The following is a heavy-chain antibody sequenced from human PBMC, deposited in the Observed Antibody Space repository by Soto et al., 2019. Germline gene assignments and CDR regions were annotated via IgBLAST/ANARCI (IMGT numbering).Heavy chain of an antibody. V-gene: IGHV4-59*01. Sequence: PSETLSLTCTVTCGSISSYYWSWIRQPPGKGLEFIGYISYSGSTNYNPSLKSRVTISVDTSKNQFSLKLNSVTAADTAVYYCASLNYDILTGYYAFAIWGQGPMVT. CDR1: CGSISSYY. CDR2: ISYSGST. D-gene: IGHD3-9*01. J-gene: IGHJ3*02. CDR3: ASLNYDILTGYYAFAI.